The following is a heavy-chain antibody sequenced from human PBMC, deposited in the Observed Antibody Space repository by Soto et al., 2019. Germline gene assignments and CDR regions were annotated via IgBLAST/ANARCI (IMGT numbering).Heavy chain of an antibody. CDR1: GFTFSSYW. CDR3: ARVAVPTDRSDAIGP. CDR2: INSDGSST. D-gene: IGHD2-2*01. V-gene: IGHV3-74*01. Sequence: PEGSLRLSCAASGFTFSSYWMHWVRQAPGKGLVWVSRINSDGSSTSYADSVKGRFTISRDNAKNTLYLQMNSLRAEDTAVYYCARVAVPTDRSDAIGPWGQGTLVTVSS. J-gene: IGHJ5*02.